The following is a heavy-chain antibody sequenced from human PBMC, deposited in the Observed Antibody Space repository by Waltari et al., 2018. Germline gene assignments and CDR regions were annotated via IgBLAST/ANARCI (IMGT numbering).Heavy chain of an antibody. D-gene: IGHD2-21*02. Sequence: EVQLMESGGGLVQPGESLRLSCAASGFIFNDYEINWVRQAPGKGLEWVSYISSSGETMFYAESVQGRFTISRDNAKSALYLQMNSMRAEDTAVYYCARDLPDGDIDYWGQGTLVTVSS. CDR3: ARDLPDGDIDY. J-gene: IGHJ4*02. CDR1: GFIFNDYE. CDR2: ISSSGETM. V-gene: IGHV3-48*03.